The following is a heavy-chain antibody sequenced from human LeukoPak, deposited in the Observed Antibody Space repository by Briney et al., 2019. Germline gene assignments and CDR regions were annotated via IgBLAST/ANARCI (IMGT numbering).Heavy chain of an antibody. V-gene: IGHV5-51*01. Sequence: GESLKISCKASGYSSISNWSSWLLRLPGKGREWLGVFIPSGADTRYCPSLQGQVTISGDKSISSACLQWSSLKAADTAMYYCARVVDYWLVAATNVDYWGQGTLVTVSS. CDR2: FIPSGADT. CDR3: ARVVDYWLVAATNVDY. D-gene: IGHD1-26*01. J-gene: IGHJ4*02. CDR1: GYSSISNW.